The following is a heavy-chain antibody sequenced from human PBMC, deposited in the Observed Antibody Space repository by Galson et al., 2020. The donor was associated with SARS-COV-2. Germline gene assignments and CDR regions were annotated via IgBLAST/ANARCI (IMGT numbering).Heavy chain of an antibody. D-gene: IGHD3-16*01. CDR3: ARDSFLNGRWGYNGFDP. V-gene: IGHV3-30*04. Sequence: GESLKISCAASGFTFDDHAMHWVRQAPGKGLEWLAVISFDGNYKYFADSVQGRMTVSRDNFDNTVFLQMNSLDTDDTAIYYCARDSFLNGRWGYNGFDPWGQGTLVTVSS. J-gene: IGHJ5*02. CDR1: GFTFDDHA. CDR2: ISFDGNYK.